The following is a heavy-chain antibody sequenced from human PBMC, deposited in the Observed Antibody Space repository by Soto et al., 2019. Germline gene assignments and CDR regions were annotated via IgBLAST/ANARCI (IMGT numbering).Heavy chain of an antibody. Sequence: PGGSLRLSCAASGFTFSSYGMHWFRQAPGRGLEWVAVIWYDGSNKYYAGSVKGRFTISRDNSKNTLYLQMNSLRAEDTAVYYCARGELLTITQAWFDPWGQGTLVTVSS. CDR1: GFTFSSYG. D-gene: IGHD1-26*01. CDR3: ARGELLTITQAWFDP. V-gene: IGHV3-33*01. CDR2: IWYDGSNK. J-gene: IGHJ5*02.